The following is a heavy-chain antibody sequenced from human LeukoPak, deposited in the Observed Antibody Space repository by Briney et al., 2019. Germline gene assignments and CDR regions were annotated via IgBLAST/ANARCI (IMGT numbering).Heavy chain of an antibody. CDR3: ARNPGYSSSWYRDNWFDP. CDR1: GGSISSYY. J-gene: IGHJ5*02. Sequence: SETLSLTCTVSGGSISSYYWSWIRQPAGKGLEWIGRIYTSGSTNYNPSLKSRVTISVDTSKNQFSLKLSSVTAAATAVYYCARNPGYSSSWYRDNWFDPWGQGTLVTVSS. V-gene: IGHV4-4*07. D-gene: IGHD6-13*01. CDR2: IYTSGST.